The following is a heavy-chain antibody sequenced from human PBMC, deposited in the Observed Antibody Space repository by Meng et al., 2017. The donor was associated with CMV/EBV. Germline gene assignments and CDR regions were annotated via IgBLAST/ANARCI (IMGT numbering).Heavy chain of an antibody. D-gene: IGHD1-26*01. J-gene: IGHJ4*02. CDR2: IIPIFGTA. V-gene: IGHV1-69*05. CDR1: GGTFSSYA. CDR3: ASGGSYLKYYFDY. Sequence: SVKVSCKASGGTFSSYAISWVRQAPGQGLEWMGGIIPIFGTANYAQKFQGRVTITTDESTSTAYMELSSLRSEDTAVYYCASGGSYLKYYFDYWGQGTLVTSPQ.